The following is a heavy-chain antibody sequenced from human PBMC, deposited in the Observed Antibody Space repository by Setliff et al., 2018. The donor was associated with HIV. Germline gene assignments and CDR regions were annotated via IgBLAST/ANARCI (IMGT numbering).Heavy chain of an antibody. D-gene: IGHD2-2*01. V-gene: IGHV4-61*02. CDR2: MYTSGGT. J-gene: IGHJ6*03. Sequence: PSETLSLTCTVSGDSIRSGSYYWSWIRQPAGKGLEWIGRMYTSGGTNYNPSLKSRVTIAVDRSKNQFSLKLSSATAADTAVYYCARVDCSSTSCYRDYDYYMDVWGKGTTVTVSS. CDR1: GDSIRSGSYY. CDR3: ARVDCSSTSCYRDYDYYMDV.